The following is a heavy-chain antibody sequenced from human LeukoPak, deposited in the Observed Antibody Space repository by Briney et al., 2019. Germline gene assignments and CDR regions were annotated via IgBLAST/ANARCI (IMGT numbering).Heavy chain of an antibody. CDR1: GFTFDDYA. J-gene: IGHJ3*02. V-gene: IGHV3-9*01. CDR3: AKDKRAGAFDI. CDR2: ISWNSGSI. Sequence: GRSLRLPCAASGFTFDDYAMHWVRQAPGKGLEWVSGISWNSGSIGYADSVKGRFTISRDNAKNSLYLQMNSLRAEDTALYYCAKDKRAGAFDIWGQGTMVTVSS.